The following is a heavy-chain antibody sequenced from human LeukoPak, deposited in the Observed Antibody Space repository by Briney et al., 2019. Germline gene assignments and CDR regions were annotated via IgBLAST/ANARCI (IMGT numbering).Heavy chain of an antibody. CDR2: ISYNGGST. D-gene: IGHD3-10*01. Sequence: GGSLRLSCSASGFIFSRYAIHWVRQAPGKGLEYVSAISYNGGSTHYADSVKGRFTISRDNSKDTLFLQMSSLRAEDTAMYYCVKGRAGEAGRGFDYWGQGTLVTVSS. J-gene: IGHJ4*02. V-gene: IGHV3-64D*06. CDR1: GFIFSRYA. CDR3: VKGRAGEAGRGFDY.